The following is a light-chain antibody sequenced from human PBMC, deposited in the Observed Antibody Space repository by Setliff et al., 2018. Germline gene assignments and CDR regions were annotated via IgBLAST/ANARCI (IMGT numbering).Light chain of an antibody. V-gene: IGLV1-47*01. Sequence: QSVTISCSGSTSNIGKNFVYWYQQVPGTVPKLLIYRNNQRPSGVSDRFSGSKSGTSASLAISGLRSEDGADYYCATWDDSLSTYVFGTGTRSPS. CDR3: ATWDDSLSTYV. CDR2: RNN. J-gene: IGLJ1*01. CDR1: TSNIGKNF.